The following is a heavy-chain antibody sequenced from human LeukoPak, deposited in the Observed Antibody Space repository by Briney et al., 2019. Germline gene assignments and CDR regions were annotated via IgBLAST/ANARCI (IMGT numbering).Heavy chain of an antibody. J-gene: IGHJ4*02. CDR3: ARGDSSSSGRGIDY. Sequence: GASVKVSCKASGYTFTGYYMHWVRQAPGQGLEWMGWINPNSGGTNYAQKFQGRVTMTRDTSISTAYMELSRLRSDDTAVYYCARGDSSSSGRGIDYWGQGTLVTVSS. V-gene: IGHV1-2*02. CDR2: INPNSGGT. CDR1: GYTFTGYY. D-gene: IGHD6-6*01.